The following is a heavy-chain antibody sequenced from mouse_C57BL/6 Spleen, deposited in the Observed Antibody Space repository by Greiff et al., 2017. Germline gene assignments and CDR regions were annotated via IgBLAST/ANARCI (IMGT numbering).Heavy chain of an antibody. J-gene: IGHJ2*01. Sequence: EVQRVESGPGMVKPSQSLSLTCTVTGYSITSGYDWHWIRHFPGNKLEWMGYISYSGSTNYNPSLKSRISITHDTSKNHFFLKLNSVTTEDTATYYCAREANLFFDYWGQGTTLTVSS. V-gene: IGHV3-1*01. CDR3: AREANLFFDY. CDR1: GYSITSGYD. D-gene: IGHD4-1*01. CDR2: ISYSGST.